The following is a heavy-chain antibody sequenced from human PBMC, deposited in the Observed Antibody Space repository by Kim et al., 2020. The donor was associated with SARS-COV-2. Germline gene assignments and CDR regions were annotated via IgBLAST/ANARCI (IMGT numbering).Heavy chain of an antibody. V-gene: IGHV1-69*04. Sequence: ATKFQGRVTITADKSTSTAYMELSSLRSEDTAVYYCARVNYDSSGPRLDYWGQGTLVTVSS. CDR3: ARVNYDSSGPRLDY. D-gene: IGHD3-22*01. J-gene: IGHJ4*02.